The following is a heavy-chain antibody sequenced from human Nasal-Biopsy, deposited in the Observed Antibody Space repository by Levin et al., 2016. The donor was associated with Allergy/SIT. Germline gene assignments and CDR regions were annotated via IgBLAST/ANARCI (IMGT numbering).Heavy chain of an antibody. CDR3: ARMLEDSSGLFEY. Sequence: SGPTLVKPTQTLTLTCTFSGFSLSTSGMRVNWIRQPPGKALEWLARIDWDDDKFYSTSLRTRLTISKDTSKNQVVLTMTNLDPVDTATYYCARMLEDSSGLFEYWGQGTLVTVSS. V-gene: IGHV2-70*04. CDR2: IDWDDDK. D-gene: IGHD3-22*01. CDR1: GFSLSTSGMR. J-gene: IGHJ4*02.